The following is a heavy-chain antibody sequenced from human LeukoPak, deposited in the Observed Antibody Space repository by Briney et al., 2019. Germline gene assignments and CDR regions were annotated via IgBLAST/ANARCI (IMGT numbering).Heavy chain of an antibody. V-gene: IGHV4-31*03. CDR2: IYYSGST. CDR1: GGSIYRNGYY. CDR3: ASAAGNWFDP. J-gene: IGHJ5*02. D-gene: IGHD3-10*01. Sequence: SQTLSPTCTVSGGSIYRNGYYWTWIRQHPGKGLEWIGCIYYSGSTYYNPSLKSRVSMSEDTSKNQFFLHLSSVTAADTAVYYCASAAGNWFDPWGPGTLVTVSS.